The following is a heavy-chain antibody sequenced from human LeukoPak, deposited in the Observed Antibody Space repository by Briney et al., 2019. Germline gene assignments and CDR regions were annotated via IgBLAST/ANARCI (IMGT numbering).Heavy chain of an antibody. CDR2: ISGSGGST. CDR3: AKDTLTYYDFWSGYYFDY. D-gene: IGHD3-3*01. J-gene: IGHJ4*02. CDR1: GFTFSSYA. V-gene: IGHV3-23*01. Sequence: GGSLRLSCAASGFTFSSYAMSWVRQAPGKGLEWGSAISGSGGSTYYADSVKGGFTISRDNSKNTLYLQMNSLRAEDTAVYYCAKDTLTYYDFWSGYYFDYWGQGTLVTVSS.